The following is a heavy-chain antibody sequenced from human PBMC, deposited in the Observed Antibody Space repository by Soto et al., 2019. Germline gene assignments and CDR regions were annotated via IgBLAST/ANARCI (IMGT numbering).Heavy chain of an antibody. D-gene: IGHD1-26*01. V-gene: IGHV1-8*01. Sequence: GASVKVSCKASGYTFTRYDINWVRQATGQGLEWMGWMNPNSGNTGYAQKFQGRVTMTRNTSISTAYMELSSLRSEDTAVYYCARGQGYSGSYFPRYYYYYGMDVWGQGTTVTVSS. CDR3: ARGQGYSGSYFPRYYYYYGMDV. J-gene: IGHJ6*02. CDR2: MNPNSGNT. CDR1: GYTFTRYD.